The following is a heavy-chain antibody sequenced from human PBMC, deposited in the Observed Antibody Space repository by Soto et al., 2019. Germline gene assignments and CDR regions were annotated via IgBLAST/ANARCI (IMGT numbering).Heavy chain of an antibody. V-gene: IGHV5-51*01. CDR2: IYPGDSYT. J-gene: IGHJ4*02. CDR1: GYIFTTYC. D-gene: IGHD6-13*01. CDR3: ARKDIAGNSVDF. Sequence: EALKISFNASGYIFTTYCIGWVLQMPVKGLEWMGIIYPGDSYTRYSPSFQGQVTISADKSISTAYLQWSSLKASESAMFYCARKDIAGNSVDFWGQGTLVTVSS.